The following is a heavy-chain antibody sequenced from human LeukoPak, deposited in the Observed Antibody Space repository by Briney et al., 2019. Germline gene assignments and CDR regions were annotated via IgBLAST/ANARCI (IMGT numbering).Heavy chain of an antibody. J-gene: IGHJ4*02. Sequence: ASVKVSCKASGYTFTGYYMHWVRQAPGQGLEWMGWINPNSGGTNYAQKFQGRVTMTRDTSISTAYMELSRLRSDDTAVYYCARDRNADLYESSSPVDWGQGTLVTVSS. D-gene: IGHD6-13*01. CDR3: ARDRNADLYESSSPVD. CDR1: GYTFTGYY. V-gene: IGHV1-2*02. CDR2: INPNSGGT.